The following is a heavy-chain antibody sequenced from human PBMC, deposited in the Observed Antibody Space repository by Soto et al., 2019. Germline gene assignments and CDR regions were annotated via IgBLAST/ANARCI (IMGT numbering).Heavy chain of an antibody. CDR3: ARILEQQLDNWFDP. V-gene: IGHV2-26*01. CDR2: IFSNDEK. J-gene: IGHJ5*02. D-gene: IGHD6-13*01. Sequence: QVTLKESGPVLVKPTETLTLTCTVSGFSLSNARMGVSWIRQPPGKALEWLAHIFSNDEKSYSTSLKSRLTISKDTSKSQVVLTMTNMVPVDTATYYCARILEQQLDNWFDPWGQGTLVTVSS. CDR1: GFSLSNARMG.